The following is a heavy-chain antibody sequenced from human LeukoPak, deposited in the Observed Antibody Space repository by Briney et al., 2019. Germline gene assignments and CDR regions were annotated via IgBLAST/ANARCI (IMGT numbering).Heavy chain of an antibody. CDR1: GFTFSNYA. CDR3: ARDTAYYYGSGTDAVDY. D-gene: IGHD3-10*01. V-gene: IGHV3-48*02. Sequence: GKSLRLSCAASGFTFSNYAMHWVRQAPGKGLEWVSYISSSSSTIYYADSVKGRFTISRDNAKNSLYLQMNSLRDEDTAVYYCARDTAYYYGSGTDAVDYWGQGTLVTVSS. CDR2: ISSSSSTI. J-gene: IGHJ4*02.